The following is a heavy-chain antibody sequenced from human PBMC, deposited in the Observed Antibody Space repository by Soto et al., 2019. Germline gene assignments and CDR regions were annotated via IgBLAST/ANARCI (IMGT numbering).Heavy chain of an antibody. CDR3: ARDPYGGNSGVDY. D-gene: IGHD4-17*01. Sequence: QVQLQESGPGLVKPSQTLSLTCTVSGGSISSGDYYWSWIRQPPGKGLERIGYIYYSGSTYYNPSLKSRVTISVDTSKNQCSLKLSSVTAADTAVYYCARDPYGGNSGVDYWGQGTLVTVSS. V-gene: IGHV4-30-4*01. CDR2: IYYSGST. J-gene: IGHJ4*02. CDR1: GGSISSGDYY.